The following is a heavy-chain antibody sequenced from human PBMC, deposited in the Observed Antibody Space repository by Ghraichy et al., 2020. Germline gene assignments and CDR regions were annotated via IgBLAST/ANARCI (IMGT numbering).Heavy chain of an antibody. CDR1: GFTFSSYD. D-gene: IGHD6-13*01. V-gene: IGHV3-13*01. CDR2: IGTAGDT. Sequence: GGSLRLSCAASGFTFSSYDMHWVRQATGKRLEWVSAIGTAGDTYYPGSVKGRFTISRENAKNSLYLQMNSLRAGDTAVYYCARARDRYSSSWYGPDGMDVWGQGTTVTVSS. CDR3: ARARDRYSSSWYGPDGMDV. J-gene: IGHJ6*02.